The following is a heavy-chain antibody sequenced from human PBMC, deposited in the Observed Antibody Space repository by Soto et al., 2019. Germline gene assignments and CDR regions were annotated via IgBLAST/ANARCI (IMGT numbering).Heavy chain of an antibody. CDR2: INHSGST. CDR3: ARDKITGLFGY. D-gene: IGHD2-8*02. CDR1: GGSFSGYY. J-gene: IGHJ4*02. Sequence: QVQLQQWGAGLLKPSETLSLTCAVYGGSFSGYYWTWIRQPPGTGLEWIGEINHSGSTNYNPSPKSRVTISVDTSKHQFSLKLTSVTAADTAVYYCARDKITGLFGYRCQGTLVTVSS. V-gene: IGHV4-34*01.